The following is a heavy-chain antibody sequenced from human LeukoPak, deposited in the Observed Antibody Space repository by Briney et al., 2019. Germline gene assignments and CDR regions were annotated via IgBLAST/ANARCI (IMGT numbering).Heavy chain of an antibody. Sequence: KASETLSLTCTVSGGSISSSSYYWGWIRQPPGKGLEWIGSIYYSGSTYYNPSLKSRVTISVDTSKNQFSLKLSSVTAADTAVYYCARGRGGYSYGYDHAFDIWGQGTMVTVSS. V-gene: IGHV4-39*07. J-gene: IGHJ3*02. CDR1: GGSISSSSYY. CDR3: ARGRGGYSYGYDHAFDI. D-gene: IGHD5-18*01. CDR2: IYYSGST.